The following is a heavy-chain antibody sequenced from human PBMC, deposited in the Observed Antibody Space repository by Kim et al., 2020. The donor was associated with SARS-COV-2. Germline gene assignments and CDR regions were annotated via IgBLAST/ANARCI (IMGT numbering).Heavy chain of an antibody. CDR2: IYYSGST. D-gene: IGHD3-10*01. Sequence: SETLSLTCTVSGGSISSSSYYWGWIRQLPGKGLEWIGSIYYSGSTYYNPSLKSRVTISVDTSKNQFSLKLSSVTAADTAVYYCASYFGEWIDYWGQGTLVTVSS. J-gene: IGHJ4*02. CDR3: ASYFGEWIDY. CDR1: GGSISSSSYY. V-gene: IGHV4-39*07.